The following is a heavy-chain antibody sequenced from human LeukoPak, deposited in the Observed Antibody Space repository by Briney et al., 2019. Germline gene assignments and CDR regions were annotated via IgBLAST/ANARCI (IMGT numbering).Heavy chain of an antibody. J-gene: IGHJ4*02. CDR1: GASIRSGDYY. CDR3: AREGVDHEFDY. Sequence: SQTLSLMCSVSGASIRSGDYYWSWIRQPPGKGLEWMGYIYYSGSPGGSPTYTPSLKGRVTMSLDTSKNQLSVSLKSVTAADTAVYYYAREGVDHEFDYWGQGTLVTVAS. V-gene: IGHV4-30-4*01. CDR2: IYYSGSPGGSP. D-gene: IGHD1-14*01.